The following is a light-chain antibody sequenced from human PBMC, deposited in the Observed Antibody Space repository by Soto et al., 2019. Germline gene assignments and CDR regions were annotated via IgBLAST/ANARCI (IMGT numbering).Light chain of an antibody. CDR3: SSFASSNTWV. V-gene: IGLV2-8*01. CDR1: SSDVGAYNY. Sequence: QSVLTQPPSASGSPGQSVTISCTGTSSDVGAYNYVSWYQQHAGKAPKLVIYEVTKRPSGVPDRFSGSKSANTASLTVSGLQAEDEADYYCSSFASSNTWVFGGGTKL. CDR2: EVT. J-gene: IGLJ3*02.